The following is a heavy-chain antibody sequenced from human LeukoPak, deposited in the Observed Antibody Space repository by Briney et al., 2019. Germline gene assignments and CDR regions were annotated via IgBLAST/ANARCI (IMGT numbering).Heavy chain of an antibody. J-gene: IGHJ4*02. CDR1: GFTFSSYS. V-gene: IGHV3-21*01. CDR2: ISSSSSYI. Sequence: GGSLRLSCAASGFTFSSYSMNWIRQAPGKGLEWVSSISSSSSYIYYADSVKGRFTISRDNAKNSLYLQMNSLRAEDTAVYYCATLKLRYFDWSDYWGQGTLVTVSS. D-gene: IGHD3-9*01. CDR3: ATLKLRYFDWSDY.